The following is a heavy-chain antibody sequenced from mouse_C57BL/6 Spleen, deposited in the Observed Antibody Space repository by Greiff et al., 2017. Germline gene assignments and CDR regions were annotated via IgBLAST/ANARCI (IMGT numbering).Heavy chain of an antibody. CDR2: IYPGDGDT. V-gene: IGHV1-80*01. CDR3: ARSGLSCGFAY. CDR1: GYAFSSYW. D-gene: IGHD3-1*01. Sequence: QVQLKQPGAELVKPGASVKISCKASGYAFSSYWMNWVKQRPGKGLEWIGQIYPGDGDTNYNGKFKGKATLTADKSSSTAYMQLSSLTSEDSAVYVCARSGLSCGFAYWGQGTLVTVSA. J-gene: IGHJ3*01.